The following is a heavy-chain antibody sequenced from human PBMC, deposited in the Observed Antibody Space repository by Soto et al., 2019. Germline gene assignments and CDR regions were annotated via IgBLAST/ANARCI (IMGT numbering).Heavy chain of an antibody. CDR1: GYTFTSYG. D-gene: IGHD2-2*01. Sequence: QVQLVQSGAEVKKPGASVKVSCKASGYTFTSYGISWVRQAPGQGLEWMGWISAYNGNTNYAQKLQGRVTMTTDTSTSTAYMELMSLRSDDTAVYYCATFPGYCSSTSCPYYYYYYYMDVWGKGTTVTVSS. V-gene: IGHV1-18*01. CDR2: ISAYNGNT. CDR3: ATFPGYCSSTSCPYYYYYYYMDV. J-gene: IGHJ6*03.